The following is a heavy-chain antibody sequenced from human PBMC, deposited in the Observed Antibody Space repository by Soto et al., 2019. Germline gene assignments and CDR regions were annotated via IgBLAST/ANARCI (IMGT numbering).Heavy chain of an antibody. CDR3: ARGSLALFDS. V-gene: IGHV4-61*01. CDR2: IYSSGST. Sequence: SETLSLTCTVSDGSVSSGSYYWTCRRQPPGKGLGWLGSIYSSGSTLYNPSLKSRVIISADTSMNQFSLKLSSVTAADTAVYYCARGSLALFDSWGQGTLVTVSS. J-gene: IGHJ4*02. D-gene: IGHD3-10*01. CDR1: DGSVSSGSYY.